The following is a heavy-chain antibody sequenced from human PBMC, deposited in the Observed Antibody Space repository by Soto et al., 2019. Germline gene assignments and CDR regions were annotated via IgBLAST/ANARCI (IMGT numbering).Heavy chain of an antibody. Sequence: GAAGKASFQDCVNTFTNYAMQLGRQAPGQRLEWMGWINAGNGNTKYSQKFQGRVTITRDTSASTAYMELSSLRSEDTALYYRARHYGSGLDYRDKGTLLTGSS. D-gene: IGHD3-10*01. J-gene: IGHJ4*02. CDR1: VNTFTNYA. V-gene: IGHV1-3*01. CDR3: ARHYGSGLDY. CDR2: INAGNGNT.